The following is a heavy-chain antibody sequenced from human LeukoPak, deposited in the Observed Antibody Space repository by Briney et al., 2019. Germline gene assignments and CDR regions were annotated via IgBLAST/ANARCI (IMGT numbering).Heavy chain of an antibody. D-gene: IGHD1-26*01. CDR3: VKDGDDSGSYLVY. Sequence: GGSLRLSCAASRFTFSSYGMHWVRQAPGKGLEWVAFIPYDGNNKYYADSVKGRFTISGDNSKNTLYLQMNSLRAEDTAVYYCVKDGDDSGSYLVYWGQGTLVTVSS. CDR2: IPYDGNNK. CDR1: RFTFSSYG. V-gene: IGHV3-30*02. J-gene: IGHJ4*02.